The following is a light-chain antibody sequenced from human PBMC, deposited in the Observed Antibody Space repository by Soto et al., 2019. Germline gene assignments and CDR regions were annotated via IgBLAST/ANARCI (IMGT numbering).Light chain of an antibody. CDR2: AAS. CDR1: QSISNF. J-gene: IGKJ2*01. Sequence: DIQMTQSPSSLSASVGDRVTITCRASQSISNFLNWYQQKPGKAPELRIYAASSLHSGVPSRFSGRGSGTKFTLPISSLQPEDFATYSCQQSYTTPYTFGQGTKLEIK. CDR3: QQSYTTPYT. V-gene: IGKV1-39*01.